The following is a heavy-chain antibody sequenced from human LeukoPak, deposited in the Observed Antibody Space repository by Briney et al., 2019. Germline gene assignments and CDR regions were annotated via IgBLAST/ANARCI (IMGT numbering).Heavy chain of an antibody. CDR2: IIPIFGTA. D-gene: IGHD2-15*01. CDR1: GGTFSSYA. CDR3: ARGNPGSPAAPDY. Sequence: SVKVSCKASGGTFSSYAISWVRQAPGQGLEWMGGIIPIFGTANYAQKFQGRVTITTDESTSTAYMELSSLRSEDTAVYYCARGNPGSPAAPDYWGQGTLVTVSS. J-gene: IGHJ4*02. V-gene: IGHV1-69*05.